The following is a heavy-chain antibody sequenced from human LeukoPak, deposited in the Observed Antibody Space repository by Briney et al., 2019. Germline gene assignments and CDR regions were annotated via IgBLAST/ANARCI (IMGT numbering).Heavy chain of an antibody. CDR3: ARHGRLRQNYSGRHVFIYYFDY. CDR2: INHSGST. V-gene: IGHV4-34*01. Sequence: PSETLSLTRAVYGGSFSGYYWSWIRQPPGKGLEWIGAINHSGSTNYNPSLKSRVTISVDTSKNQFSLKLSSVTAADTAVYYCARHGRLRQNYSGRHVFIYYFDYWGQGTLVTVSS. CDR1: GGSFSGYY. J-gene: IGHJ4*02. D-gene: IGHD1-26*01.